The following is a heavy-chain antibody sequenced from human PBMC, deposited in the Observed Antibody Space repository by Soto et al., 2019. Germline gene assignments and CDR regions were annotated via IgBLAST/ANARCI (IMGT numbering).Heavy chain of an antibody. D-gene: IGHD6-13*01. Sequence: VGSLRLSCAASGFTFSSYGMHWVRQAPGKGLEWVAVIWYDGSNKYYADSVKGRFTISRDNSKNTLYLQMNSLRAEDTAVYYCARDHHVVAAAGTFDYWGQGTLVTVSS. CDR3: ARDHHVVAAAGTFDY. CDR2: IWYDGSNK. J-gene: IGHJ4*02. V-gene: IGHV3-33*01. CDR1: GFTFSSYG.